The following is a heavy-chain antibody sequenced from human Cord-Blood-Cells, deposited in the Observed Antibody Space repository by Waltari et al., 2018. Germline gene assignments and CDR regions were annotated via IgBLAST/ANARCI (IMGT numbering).Heavy chain of an antibody. CDR1: GFTVSSNY. D-gene: IGHD1-26*01. V-gene: IGHV3-53*02. CDR2: IYSGGST. J-gene: IGHJ4*02. CDR3: ARGRWELLFDY. Sequence: EVQLVETGGGLIQPGGSLRLSCAASGFTVSSNYMSWVRQAPGKGLELVSVIYSGGSTYYADSVKGRFTISRDNSKNTLYLQMNSLRAEDTAVYYCARGRWELLFDYWGQGTLVTVSS.